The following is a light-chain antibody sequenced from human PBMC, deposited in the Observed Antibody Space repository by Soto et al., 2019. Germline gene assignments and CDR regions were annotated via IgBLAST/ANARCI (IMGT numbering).Light chain of an antibody. Sequence: DIQMTQSPSTLSASVGDRVTITCRASQSISSWLAWFQQRPGKPPQLLIFKASSLEGGVPSRFSGSGFGTEFTLTINSLQPGDFATYYCQQFDSFPFTFGQGTKVEIK. J-gene: IGKJ2*01. CDR1: QSISSW. V-gene: IGKV1-5*03. CDR2: KAS. CDR3: QQFDSFPFT.